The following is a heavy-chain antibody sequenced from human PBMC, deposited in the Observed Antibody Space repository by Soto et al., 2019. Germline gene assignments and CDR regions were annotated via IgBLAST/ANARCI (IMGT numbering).Heavy chain of an antibody. CDR2: IWYDGSNK. V-gene: IGHV3-33*01. CDR3: ARGPYYDSSGSPAY. D-gene: IGHD3-22*01. CDR1: GFTFSSYG. J-gene: IGHJ4*02. Sequence: GGSLRLSCASSGFTFSSYGMHWFRQAPGKGLEWVAVIWYDGSNKYYADSVKGRFTISRDNSKNTLYLQMNSLRAEDTAVYYCARGPYYDSSGSPAYWGQGTLVTVSS.